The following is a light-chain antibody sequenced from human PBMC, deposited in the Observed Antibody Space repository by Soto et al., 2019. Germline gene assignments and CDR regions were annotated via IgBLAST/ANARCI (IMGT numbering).Light chain of an antibody. J-gene: IGKJ1*01. CDR1: QSVSNW. CDR2: DAS. CDR3: QQYTSYWT. V-gene: IGKV1-5*01. Sequence: DIQMTQSPSTLSASVGDRVTMTCRASQSVSNWLAWYQQKPGKAPKLLIYDASTLEGGVPSRFSGSGSGTEFTLTISSLQPDDYATYYCQQYTSYWTFGQGTKV.